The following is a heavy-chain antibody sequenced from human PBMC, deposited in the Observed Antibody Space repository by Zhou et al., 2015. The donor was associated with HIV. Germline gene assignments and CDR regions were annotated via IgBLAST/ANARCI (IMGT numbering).Heavy chain of an antibody. CDR2: ISAYNGNT. Sequence: QVQLVQSGAEVKKPGASVKVSCKASGYTFTSYGISWVRQAPGQGLEWMGWISAYNGNTNYAQKFQVRVTITADESTSTAYMELSSLRSEDTAVYYCASYYYDSSGPWDPHYFHYWGQGTLVTVSS. V-gene: IGHV1-18*01. D-gene: IGHD3-22*01. J-gene: IGHJ4*02. CDR3: ASYYYDSSGPWDPHYFHY. CDR1: GYTFTSYG.